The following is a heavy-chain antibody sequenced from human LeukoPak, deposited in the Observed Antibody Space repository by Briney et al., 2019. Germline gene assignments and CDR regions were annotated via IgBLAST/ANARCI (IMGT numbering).Heavy chain of an antibody. CDR2: IWYDGSNK. J-gene: IGHJ4*02. V-gene: IGHV3-33*01. Sequence: GRSLRLSCAASGFTFRNYGMHWVRQAPGKGLEWVAVIWYDGSNKYYADSVKGRFTISRDSSKNTLYLQMNSLRGDDTAVYYCARGWGVPTSYFDYWGQGTLVTVSS. CDR3: ARGWGVPTSYFDY. CDR1: GFTFRNYG. D-gene: IGHD2-8*01.